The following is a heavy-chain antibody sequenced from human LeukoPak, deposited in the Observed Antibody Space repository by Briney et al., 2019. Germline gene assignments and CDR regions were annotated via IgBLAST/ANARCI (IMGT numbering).Heavy chain of an antibody. D-gene: IGHD3-10*01. V-gene: IGHV3-30*01. J-gene: IGHJ6*03. CDR2: ISYDGNNK. Sequence: PGSSLRLSCAASGFTFSRNVMHWVRQAPGKGLEWVALISYDGNNKFYADSVKGRSTISGDNSRNTLYLQMNSLRGEDAAVYSCARGGIPTGPYYYFYYMDVWGKGTAATVSS. CDR1: GFTFSRNV. CDR3: ARGGIPTGPYYYFYYMDV.